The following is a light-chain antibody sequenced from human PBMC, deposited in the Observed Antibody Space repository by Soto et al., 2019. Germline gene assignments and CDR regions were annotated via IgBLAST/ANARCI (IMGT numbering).Light chain of an antibody. Sequence: QSVLTQPPSASGTPGQRVAISCSGSSSKIGSNTVNWYQQLPGSAPQLLIYSTNQRPSGVPGRFSGSKSGTSASLAISGLQSEDEADYCCAAWDGSLNVVVFGGGTKVTVL. V-gene: IGLV1-44*01. CDR3: AAWDGSLNVVV. CDR2: STN. J-gene: IGLJ2*01. CDR1: SSKIGSNT.